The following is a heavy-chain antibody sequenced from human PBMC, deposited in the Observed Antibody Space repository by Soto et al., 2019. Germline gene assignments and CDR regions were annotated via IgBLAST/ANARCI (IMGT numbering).Heavy chain of an antibody. D-gene: IGHD2-21*01. J-gene: IGHJ3*01. CDR1: GFSLSADGVG. CDR2: IYWDDDQ. CDR3: AHAYGGTSWPNDAFDV. Sequence: SGPTLVNPTQTLTLTCTFSGFSLSADGVGVGWIRQPPGKALEWLALIYWDDDQRYSPSLKTRLTITKDTSKNQVVLTMTNMDPVDTATYYCAHAYGGTSWPNDAFDVWGQGTVVTVSS. V-gene: IGHV2-5*02.